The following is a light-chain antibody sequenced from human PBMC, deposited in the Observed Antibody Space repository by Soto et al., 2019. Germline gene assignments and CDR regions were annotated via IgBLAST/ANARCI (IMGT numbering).Light chain of an antibody. J-gene: IGKJ3*01. CDR2: GAS. V-gene: IGKV3-20*01. CDR1: QSVSSSY. Sequence: EIVLTQSPGTLSLSPGERATLSCRASQSVSSSYLAWYQQKPGQAPRLLIYGASSRATGIPDRFSGSGSGTDFTLTISSLEPDHFAGYCCPQYGSSLFTLRPGTKVDIK. CDR3: PQYGSSLFT.